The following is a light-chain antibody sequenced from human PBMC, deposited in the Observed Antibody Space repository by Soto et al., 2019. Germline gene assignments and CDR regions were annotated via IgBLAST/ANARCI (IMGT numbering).Light chain of an antibody. J-gene: IGKJ4*01. V-gene: IGKV1-5*03. CDR3: QQYHDFFT. CDR2: KAS. Sequence: DIQMTQSPSTLSASVGDRVTITCRASQRISSWLAWYQQKPGKAPKLLIYKASTLKSGVPSRFSGSGSGTEFTLTISSLQPDDLATYYCQQYHDFFTFGGGTKVDI. CDR1: QRISSW.